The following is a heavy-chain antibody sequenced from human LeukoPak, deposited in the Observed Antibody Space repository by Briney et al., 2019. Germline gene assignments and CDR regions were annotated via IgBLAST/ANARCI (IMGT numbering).Heavy chain of an antibody. CDR3: AKDRIVSVFFP. V-gene: IGHV3-30-3*01. D-gene: IGHD5/OR15-5a*01. J-gene: IGHJ5*02. Sequence: PGGSLRLSCAASGFTFSSYAMHWVRQAPGKGLEWVAVISYDGSNKYYADSVKGRFTISRDNSKNTLYLQMNSLRAEDTAVYYCAKDRIVSVFFPWGQGTLVTVSS. CDR2: ISYDGSNK. CDR1: GFTFSSYA.